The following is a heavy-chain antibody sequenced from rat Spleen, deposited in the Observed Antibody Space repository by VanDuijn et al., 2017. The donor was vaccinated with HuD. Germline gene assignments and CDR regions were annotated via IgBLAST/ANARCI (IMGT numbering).Heavy chain of an antibody. CDR3: ARHRGMMVVITPFDY. J-gene: IGHJ2*01. V-gene: IGHV5-25*01. D-gene: IGHD1-12*02. Sequence: EVQLVESDGGLVQPGRSLKLSCAASGFTFSNYYMAWVRQAPTKGLEWVASITSAGDTTYYPDSVKGRFTISRDNAKSTLYLQMNSLRSEDTATYYCARHRGMMVVITPFDYWGQGVMVTVSS. CDR2: ITSAGDTT. CDR1: GFTFSNYY.